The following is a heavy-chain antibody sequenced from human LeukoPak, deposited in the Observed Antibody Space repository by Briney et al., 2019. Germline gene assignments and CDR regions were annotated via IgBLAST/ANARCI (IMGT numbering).Heavy chain of an antibody. CDR1: GFTFSSYA. Sequence: PGGSLRLSCAASGFTFSSYAMSWVRQAPGKGLEWVSAISGSGGSTYYADSVKGRFTISRDNSKNTLYLQMNSLRAEDTAVYYCARRVEVSNIPFFDYWGQGTLVTVSS. CDR2: ISGSGGST. V-gene: IGHV3-23*01. J-gene: IGHJ4*02. D-gene: IGHD5/OR15-5a*01. CDR3: ARRVEVSNIPFFDY.